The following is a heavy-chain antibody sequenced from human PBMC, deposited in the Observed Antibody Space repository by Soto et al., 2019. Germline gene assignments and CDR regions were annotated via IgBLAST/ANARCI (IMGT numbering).Heavy chain of an antibody. CDR1: GGSIRSSSSY. CDR2: IYYLGNT. Sequence: PSETLSLTCTVSGGSIRSSSSYWGWVRQPPGKGLEWVGSIYYLGNTYYNPSLGSRATISVDTSKNQFSLNLRSVTAADTAVFYCAGLYPYESSGYQLNFWGQGTLVTVSS. CDR3: AGLYPYESSGYQLNF. D-gene: IGHD3-22*01. V-gene: IGHV4-39*01. J-gene: IGHJ4*02.